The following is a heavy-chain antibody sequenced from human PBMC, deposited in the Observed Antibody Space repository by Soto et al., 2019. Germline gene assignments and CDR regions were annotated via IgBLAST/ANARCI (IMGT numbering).Heavy chain of an antibody. V-gene: IGHV1-69*12. D-gene: IGHD3-22*01. J-gene: IGHJ3*02. CDR3: ATYLPTYSYDSSGYTDAFDI. CDR1: GGTFSSYA. CDR2: IIPIFGTA. Sequence: QVQLVQSGAEVKKPGSSVKVSCKASGGTFSSYAISWVRQAPGQGLEWMGGIIPIFGTANYAQKFQGRVTITADEAXSTSYXXLSRLRSEDTAVYYCATYLPTYSYDSSGYTDAFDIWGQGTMVTVSS.